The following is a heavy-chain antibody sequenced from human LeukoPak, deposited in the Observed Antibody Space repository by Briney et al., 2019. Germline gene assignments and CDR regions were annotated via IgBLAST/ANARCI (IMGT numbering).Heavy chain of an antibody. CDR2: INTSSTT. V-gene: IGHV4-4*07. Sequence: PSESLSLTSTVYGGPISSYTWSWLPQPAGKGLEWIGSINTSSTTNSNPSQNSLVTISGGKSKTPFSLKPSSVTAADTAVYCCARVTHSRSGYGRGVIDYWGQGTPVTVSS. J-gene: IGHJ4*02. CDR3: ARVTHSRSGYGRGVIDY. D-gene: IGHD6-13*01. CDR1: GGPISSYT.